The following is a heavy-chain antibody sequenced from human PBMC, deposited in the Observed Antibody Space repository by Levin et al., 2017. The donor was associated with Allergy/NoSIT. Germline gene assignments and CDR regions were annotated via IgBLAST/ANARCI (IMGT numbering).Heavy chain of an antibody. CDR1: GFTFSSYW. J-gene: IGHJ6*03. Sequence: GESLKISCAASGFTFSSYWMHWVRQAPGKGLVWVSRINSDGSSTSYADSVKGRFTISRDNAKNTLYLQMNSLRAEDTAVYYCAREPPGYYYYYMDVWGKGTTVTVSS. CDR3: AREPPGYYYYYMDV. CDR2: INSDGSST. V-gene: IGHV3-74*01.